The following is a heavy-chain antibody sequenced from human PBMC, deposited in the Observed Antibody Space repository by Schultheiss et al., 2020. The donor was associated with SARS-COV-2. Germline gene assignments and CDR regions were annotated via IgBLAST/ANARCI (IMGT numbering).Heavy chain of an antibody. CDR2: IIPIFGTA. J-gene: IGHJ4*02. CDR1: GGTFSSYA. Sequence: SVKVSCKASGGTFSSYAISWVRQAPGQGLEWMGGIIPIFGTANYAQKFQGRVTMTRDTSISTAYMELSRLRSDDTAVYYCARGPHARIAVAGTFYYWGQGTLVTVSS. V-gene: IGHV1-69*05. D-gene: IGHD6-19*01. CDR3: ARGPHARIAVAGTFYY.